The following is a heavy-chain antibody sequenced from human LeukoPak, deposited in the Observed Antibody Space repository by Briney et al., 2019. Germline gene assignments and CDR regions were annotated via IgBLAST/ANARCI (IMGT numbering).Heavy chain of an antibody. CDR2: INHSGST. CDR3: ARVNDGDRYYYYYYMDV. J-gene: IGHJ6*03. CDR1: GGSFSGYY. Sequence: SETLSLTCAVYGGSFSGYYWSWIRQPPGKGLEWIGEINHSGSTNYNPSLKSRVTISVDTSKNQFSLKLSSVTAADTAVYYCARVNDGDRYYYYYYMDVWGKGTTVTISS. D-gene: IGHD4-17*01. V-gene: IGHV4-34*01.